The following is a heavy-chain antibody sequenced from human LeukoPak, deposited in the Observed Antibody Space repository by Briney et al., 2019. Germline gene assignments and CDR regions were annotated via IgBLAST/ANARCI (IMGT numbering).Heavy chain of an antibody. CDR2: IYSGGST. V-gene: IGHV3-53*01. CDR1: GFTVSSNY. Sequence: GGSLRLSCAASGFTVSSNYMSWVRQAPGKGLEWVSVIYSGGSTYYADSVKGRFTISRDNSKNTLYLQMNSLRAEDTAVYYCAREAQQLHAFDIWGQGTMVTVSS. J-gene: IGHJ3*02. CDR3: AREAQQLHAFDI. D-gene: IGHD6-13*01.